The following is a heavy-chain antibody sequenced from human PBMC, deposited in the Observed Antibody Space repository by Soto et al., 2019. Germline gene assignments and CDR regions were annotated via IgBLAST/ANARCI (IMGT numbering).Heavy chain of an antibody. CDR3: AKESLDSSNT. V-gene: IGHV3-23*01. D-gene: IGHD3-22*01. CDR1: GFTSSSYA. Sequence: GGSLRLSCAPSGFTSSSYAMSWVRQAPGKGLEWVSAISGSGGSTYYADSVKGRFTISRDNSKNTLYLQMNSLSAEDTVVYYCAKESLDSSNTWGQGTLVTVSS. CDR2: ISGSGGST. J-gene: IGHJ5*02.